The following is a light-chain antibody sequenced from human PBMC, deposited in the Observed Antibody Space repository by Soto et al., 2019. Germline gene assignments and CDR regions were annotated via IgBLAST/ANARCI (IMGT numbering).Light chain of an antibody. V-gene: IGKV3-20*01. CDR1: QSVSSSY. J-gene: IGKJ2*01. Sequence: IVLTQSAGTLSLSPGERATLSCRASQSVSSSYLAWYQQKPGQAPRLLIYGASSRATGIPDRFSGGGSGTDFTLTISRLEPEDFAVYYCHQYGGSPPYTFGQGTKLEIK. CDR2: GAS. CDR3: HQYGGSPPYT.